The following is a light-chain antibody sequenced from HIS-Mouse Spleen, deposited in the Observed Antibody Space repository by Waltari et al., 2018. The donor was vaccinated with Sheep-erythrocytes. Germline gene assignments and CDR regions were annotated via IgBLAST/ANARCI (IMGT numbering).Light chain of an antibody. CDR2: AVS. J-gene: IGLJ3*02. CDR3: SSYAGSNNWV. CDR1: SSHVVGYNY. V-gene: IGLV2-8*01. Sequence: QSALTQPPSASGSPGQSVTISCTGTSSHVVGYNYVSWYQQHPGKAPKLMIYAVSKRPSGVPDRFSGSKSGNTASLTVSGLQAEDEADYYCSSYAGSNNWVFGGGTKLTVL.